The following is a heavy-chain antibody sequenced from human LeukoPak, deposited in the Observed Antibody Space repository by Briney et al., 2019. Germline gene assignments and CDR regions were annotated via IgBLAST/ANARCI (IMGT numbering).Heavy chain of an antibody. V-gene: IGHV4-59*01. CDR2: IFYNGNT. D-gene: IGHD3-3*01. CDR1: GVSLSAYY. Sequence: PSETLSLTCAVPGVSLSAYYWTWIRPSPGEGLEWIGHIFYNGNTTYNPPLKSRVTIFIDTSQNQFSLNLSPVAAADTAVYYCARGDFWSGSQPYNYWGRGTLVIVSS. CDR3: ARGDFWSGSQPYNY. J-gene: IGHJ4*02.